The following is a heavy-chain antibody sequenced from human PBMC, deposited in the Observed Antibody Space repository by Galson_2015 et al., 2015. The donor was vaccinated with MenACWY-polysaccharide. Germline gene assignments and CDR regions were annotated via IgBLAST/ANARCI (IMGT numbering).Heavy chain of an antibody. CDR3: ARVRYYSDSSGYRQWEDYYYGLDV. CDR2: TYYKSKWDS. Sequence: CAISGDSVSSDTAAWTWIRQSPSGGLEWLGRTYYKSKWDSDYALSVEGRITINPDTSKNQFSLHLNSVTPEDTAVYYCARVRYYSDSSGYRQWEDYYYGLDVWGLGTTVIVSS. CDR1: GDSVSSDTAA. D-gene: IGHD3-22*01. V-gene: IGHV6-1*01. J-gene: IGHJ6*02.